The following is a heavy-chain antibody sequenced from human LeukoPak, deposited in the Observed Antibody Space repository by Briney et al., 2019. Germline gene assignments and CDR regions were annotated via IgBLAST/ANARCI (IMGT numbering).Heavy chain of an antibody. J-gene: IGHJ3*02. V-gene: IGHV1-69*05. CDR3: ARRVLLFLEDDAFDI. Sequence: SVKVSCKASGGTYSSYAISWVRQAPGQGLEWMGGIIPIFGTANYAQKLQGRVTNTTEESTSTAYMELSSLRSEETAVYYCARRVLLFLEDDAFDIWGQGTMVTVSS. CDR1: GGTYSSYA. CDR2: IIPIFGTA. D-gene: IGHD3-3*01.